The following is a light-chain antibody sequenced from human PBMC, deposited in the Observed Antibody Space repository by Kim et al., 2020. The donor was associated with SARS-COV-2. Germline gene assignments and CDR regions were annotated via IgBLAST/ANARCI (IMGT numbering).Light chain of an antibody. J-gene: IGKJ3*01. Sequence: EIVLTQSPATLSLSPGERATLSCGASQSVSSSHLAWYQQKPGLAPRLLIYDASSRATGIPDRFSGSGSGTDFTLTISRLEPEDFAVYYCQQYGSSPFTFGPGTKVDIK. CDR1: QSVSSSH. CDR2: DAS. CDR3: QQYGSSPFT. V-gene: IGKV3D-20*01.